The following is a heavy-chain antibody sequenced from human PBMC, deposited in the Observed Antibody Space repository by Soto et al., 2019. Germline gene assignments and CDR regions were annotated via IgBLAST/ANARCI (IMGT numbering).Heavy chain of an antibody. CDR3: ARGEVVALGY. CDR2: IYHSGST. V-gene: IGHV4-30-2*01. D-gene: IGHD2-15*01. J-gene: IGHJ4*02. Sequence: QLQLQESGSGLVKPSQTLSLTCAVSGGAISSGGYAWSWIRQPPGKGLEWIGYIYHSGSTYYNPSLTSRVTILVDRSKNQFSLKLSSVTAADKAVYYCARGEVVALGYWGQGTMVTVYS. CDR1: GGAISSGGYA.